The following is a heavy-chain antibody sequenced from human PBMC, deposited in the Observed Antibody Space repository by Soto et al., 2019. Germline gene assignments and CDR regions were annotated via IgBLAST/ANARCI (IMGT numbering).Heavy chain of an antibody. CDR1: GGTFSSYA. CDR2: IIPIFGTA. D-gene: IGHD6-6*01. J-gene: IGHJ5*02. CDR3: ARDLYSSSYASYNWFDP. V-gene: IGHV1-69*13. Sequence: SVKVSCKASGGTFSSYAISWVRQAPGQGLEWMGGIIPIFGTANYAQKFQGRVTITADESTSTAYMELSSLRSEDTAVYYCARDLYSSSYASYNWFDPWGQGTLVTVSS.